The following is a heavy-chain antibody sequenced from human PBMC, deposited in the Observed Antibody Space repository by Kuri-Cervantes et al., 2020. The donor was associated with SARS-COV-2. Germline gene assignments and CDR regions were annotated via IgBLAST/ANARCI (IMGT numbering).Heavy chain of an antibody. D-gene: IGHD3-10*01. Sequence: GESLKISCAASGFTFSSYGVHWVRQAPGKGLEWVAVISYNGSNEYYADSVKGRFTISRDNSKNTLYLQVNSLRAEDTSVYYCAKDPGTMARGHYYYGMDVWGQGTTVTVSS. CDR1: GFTFSSYG. J-gene: IGHJ6*02. CDR2: ISYNGSNE. CDR3: AKDPGTMARGHYYYGMDV. V-gene: IGHV3-30*18.